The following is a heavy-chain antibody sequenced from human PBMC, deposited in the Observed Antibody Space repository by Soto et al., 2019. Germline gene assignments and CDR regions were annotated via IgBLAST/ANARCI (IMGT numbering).Heavy chain of an antibody. V-gene: IGHV4-4*07. CDR2: IYATGTT. CDR3: VRDGTKTLRDWFDP. Sequence: SETLSLTCTVSGASISGFYWSWIRKSAGKGLEWIGRIYATGTTDYNPSLKSRVMMSVDTSKKQFSLKLGSVTAADTAVYYCVRDGTKTLRDWFDPWGQGISVTVSS. J-gene: IGHJ5*02. CDR1: GASISGFY. D-gene: IGHD1-1*01.